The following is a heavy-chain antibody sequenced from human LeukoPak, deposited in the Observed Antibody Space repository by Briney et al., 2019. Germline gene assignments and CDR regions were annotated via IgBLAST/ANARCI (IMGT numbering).Heavy chain of an antibody. CDR3: AREYCSGGCCYWGAFDI. CDR2: LGSSSGYI. Sequence: GGSLRLSCVASGFTFSSYSMNWVRQAPGKGLEWVSILGSSSGYINYADSLRGRVTISRDNAKNSLYLQVNSLRAEDTAVYYCAREYCSGGCCYWGAFDIWGQGTMVTVSS. V-gene: IGHV3-21*01. D-gene: IGHD2-15*01. CDR1: GFTFSSYS. J-gene: IGHJ3*02.